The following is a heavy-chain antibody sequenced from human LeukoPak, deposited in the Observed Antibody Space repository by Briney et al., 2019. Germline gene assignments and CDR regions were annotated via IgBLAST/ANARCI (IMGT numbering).Heavy chain of an antibody. CDR3: ASIPGPTTYYDFWSGYYPHYYGMDV. D-gene: IGHD3-3*01. Sequence: GGSLRLSCAASGFTVSSNYMSWVRQAPGKGLEWVSVIYSGGSTYYADSVKGRFTISRDNSKNTLYLQMNSLRAEDTAVYYCASIPGPTTYYDFWSGYYPHYYGMDVWGQGTTVTVSS. J-gene: IGHJ6*02. V-gene: IGHV3-66*01. CDR1: GFTVSSNY. CDR2: IYSGGST.